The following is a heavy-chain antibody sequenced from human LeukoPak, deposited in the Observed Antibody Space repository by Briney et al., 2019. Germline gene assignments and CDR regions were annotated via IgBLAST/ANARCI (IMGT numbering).Heavy chain of an antibody. CDR1: GYTLTELS. D-gene: IGHD2-15*01. J-gene: IGHJ4*02. V-gene: IGHV1-24*01. CDR3: ARDGLGYCSGGSCYSLLY. CDR2: FDPKDGDT. Sequence: ASVKVSCKVSGYTLTELSVHWVRQAPGKGLEWMGNFDPKDGDTIYAQRFQGRVTMTEDTSTHTAYMELSSLRSEDTAVYYCARDGLGYCSGGSCYSLLYWGQGTLVTVSS.